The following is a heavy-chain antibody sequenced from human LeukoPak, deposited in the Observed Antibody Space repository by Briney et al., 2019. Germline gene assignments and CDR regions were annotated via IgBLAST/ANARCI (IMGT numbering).Heavy chain of an antibody. D-gene: IGHD5-18*01. CDR3: GKDRTAYSYGAIDS. CDR1: GFTFDDYA. Sequence: GRSLRLSCAASGFTFDDYAMHWVRQVPGKGPEGVSCLTWNSGTIGYAASVNGRFTASTDNVKNSLYLQMNSLKTEASALYYCGKDRTAYSYGAIDSWGQGTLVTVSS. J-gene: IGHJ4*02. CDR2: LTWNSGTI. V-gene: IGHV3-9*01.